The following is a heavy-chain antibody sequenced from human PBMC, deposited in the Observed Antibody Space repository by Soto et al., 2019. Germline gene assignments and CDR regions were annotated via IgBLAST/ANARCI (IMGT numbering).Heavy chain of an antibody. D-gene: IGHD3-10*01. V-gene: IGHV3-30-3*01. J-gene: IGHJ4*02. CDR3: ARGTGYGSGRYTLGY. Sequence: QVQLVESGGGVAQPGRSLRLSCAASGFSLTSYAMHWVRQAPGKGLEWVALISNDGSNKHFADSVKGRFTISRDTSKNTLFLQLNSLTADDTAVYYCARGTGYGSGRYTLGYCGQGTLVTVSS. CDR1: GFSLTSYA. CDR2: ISNDGSNK.